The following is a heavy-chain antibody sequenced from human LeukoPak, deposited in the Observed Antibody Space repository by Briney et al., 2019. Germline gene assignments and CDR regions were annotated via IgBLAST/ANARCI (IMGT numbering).Heavy chain of an antibody. CDR1: GYTLTELS. D-gene: IGHD4-17*01. Sequence: ASVKVSCKVSGYTLTELSMHWVRQAPGKGLEWMGGFDPEDGETIYAQKFQGRVTMTEDTSTDTAYMELSSLRSEDTAVYYCATIKRGYGDYLSHFDYWGQGTLVTVSS. CDR3: ATIKRGYGDYLSHFDY. CDR2: FDPEDGET. J-gene: IGHJ4*02. V-gene: IGHV1-24*01.